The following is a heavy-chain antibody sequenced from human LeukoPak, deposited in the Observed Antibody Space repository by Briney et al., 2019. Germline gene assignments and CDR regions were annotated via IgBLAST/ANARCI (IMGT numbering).Heavy chain of an antibody. J-gene: IGHJ6*02. CDR2: VRDNPDGGTT. CDR1: GFTRNYAW. Sequence: PGGSVTRSDSGYGFTRNYAWLSRVGPAPGKGLEWVGLVRDNPDGGTTDYAAPVKGRFTISRDDSKNMLYLQMNSLKTEDAAVYYCTTDNAPGMDVWGRGTTATVS. D-gene: IGHD2-2*01. CDR3: TTDNAPGMDV. V-gene: IGHV3-15*01.